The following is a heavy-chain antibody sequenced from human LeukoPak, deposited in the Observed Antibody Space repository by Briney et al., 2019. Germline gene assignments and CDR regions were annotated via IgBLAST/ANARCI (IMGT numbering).Heavy chain of an antibody. CDR2: ISGSGGST. CDR3: AKALREGDYRY. Sequence: QSGGSLRLSCAASGFTFSSYAMSWVRQAPGKGLEWVSAISGSGGSTYYADSVKGRFTISRDNSENTLYLQMNSLRAEDTAVYYCAKALREGDYRYWGQGTLVTVSS. CDR1: GFTFSSYA. J-gene: IGHJ4*02. D-gene: IGHD3-3*01. V-gene: IGHV3-23*01.